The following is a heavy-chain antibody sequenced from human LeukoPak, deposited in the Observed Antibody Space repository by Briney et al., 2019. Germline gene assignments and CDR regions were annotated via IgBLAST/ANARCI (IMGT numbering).Heavy chain of an antibody. CDR1: GFTFSSYW. CDR2: ISGSGGST. D-gene: IGHD6-19*01. Sequence: GGSLRLSCAASGFTFSSYWMSWVRQAPGKGLEWVSAISGSGGSTYYADSVKGRFTISRDNSKNTLYLQMNSLRAEDTAVYYCAKDFKGIAVAILDYWGQGTLVTVSS. CDR3: AKDFKGIAVAILDY. J-gene: IGHJ4*02. V-gene: IGHV3-23*01.